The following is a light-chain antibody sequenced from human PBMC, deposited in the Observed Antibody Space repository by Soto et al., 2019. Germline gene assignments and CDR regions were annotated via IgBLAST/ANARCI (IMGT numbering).Light chain of an antibody. Sequence: DIVMTQSPDSLAVSLGERATINCKSSQSVFYSSNNKNYLAWYQQKPGQPPKLLIYLASTRESGVPDRFSGSGSGPDFTLTISSLQAEDVAVYYCQQYYSAPWTFGQGTKVEIK. CDR3: QQYYSAPWT. CDR2: LAS. CDR1: QSVFYSSNNKNY. V-gene: IGKV4-1*01. J-gene: IGKJ1*01.